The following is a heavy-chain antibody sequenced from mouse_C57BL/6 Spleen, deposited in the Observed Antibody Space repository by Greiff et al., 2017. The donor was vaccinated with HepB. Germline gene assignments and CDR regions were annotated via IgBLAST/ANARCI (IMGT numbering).Heavy chain of an antibody. CDR3: ARSEANWDWYFDV. Sequence: VQLQESGPELVKPGASVKISCKASGYSFTSYYIHWVKQRPGQGLEWIGWIYPGSGNTKYNEKFKGKATLTADTSSSTAYMQLSSLTSEDSAVYYCARSEANWDWYFDVWGTGTTVTVSS. CDR1: GYSFTSYY. CDR2: IYPGSGNT. V-gene: IGHV1-66*01. D-gene: IGHD4-1*01. J-gene: IGHJ1*03.